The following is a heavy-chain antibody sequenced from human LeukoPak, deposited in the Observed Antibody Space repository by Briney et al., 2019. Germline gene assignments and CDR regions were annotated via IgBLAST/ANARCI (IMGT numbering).Heavy chain of an antibody. J-gene: IGHJ4*02. CDR3: ATDSPETAAFDY. Sequence: GGSLRLSCAASGFTFSSYTMNWVRQAPGKGLEWVSYIVGSSSTIYYADSVKGRFTISRDNAKNSLYLQMDSLRAEDTAVYYCATDSPETAAFDYWGQGTLVTVSS. D-gene: IGHD1-1*01. CDR2: IVGSSSTI. CDR1: GFTFSSYT. V-gene: IGHV3-48*04.